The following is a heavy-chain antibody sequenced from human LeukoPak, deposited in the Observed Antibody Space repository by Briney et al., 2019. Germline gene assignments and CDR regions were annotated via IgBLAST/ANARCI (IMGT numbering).Heavy chain of an antibody. J-gene: IGHJ5*02. CDR2: IYTSGST. CDR1: GGSISSGSYY. D-gene: IGHD6-13*01. V-gene: IGHV4-61*02. CDR3: ARDLEEYSSSWYTWFDP. Sequence: SQTLSLTCTVSGGSISSGSYYWSWIRQPAGKGLKWIGRIYTSGSTNYNPSLKSRVTISVDTSKNQFSLKLSSVTAADTAVYYCARDLEEYSSSWYTWFDPWGQGTLVTVSS.